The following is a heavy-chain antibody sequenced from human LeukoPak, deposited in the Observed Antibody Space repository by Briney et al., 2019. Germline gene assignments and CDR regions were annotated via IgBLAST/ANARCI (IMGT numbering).Heavy chain of an antibody. J-gene: IGHJ5*02. CDR2: MSTSDSPI. CDR1: GFTFSDYY. D-gene: IGHD3-10*01. Sequence: KAGGSLRLSCAASGFTFSDYYMSWIRQAPGKGLEWVSYMSTSDSPIYYTDSVKGRFTISRDSSRNTLYLQMNSLRAEDTAVYYCAKDLMRDRWFGESWGQGTLVTVSS. CDR3: AKDLMRDRWFGES. V-gene: IGHV3-11*04.